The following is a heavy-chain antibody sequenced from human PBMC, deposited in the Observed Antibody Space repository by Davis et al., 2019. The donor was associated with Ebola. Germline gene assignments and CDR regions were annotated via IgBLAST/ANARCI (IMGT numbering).Heavy chain of an antibody. CDR1: GFTIADHA. J-gene: IGHJ6*04. Sequence: GGSLRLSCAASGFTIADHAMHWVRQAPGKGLEWVSGISWISGAIAYADSVKGRFTISRDNAKNSLYLQMNSLRTEDTALYYCTKRLGRDHYGMDVWGKGTTVTVSS. V-gene: IGHV3-9*01. CDR3: TKRLGRDHYGMDV. D-gene: IGHD7-27*01. CDR2: ISWISGAI.